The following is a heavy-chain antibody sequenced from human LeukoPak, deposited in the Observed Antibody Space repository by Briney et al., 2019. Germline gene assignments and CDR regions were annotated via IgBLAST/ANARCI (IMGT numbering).Heavy chain of an antibody. CDR3: ARMKDYYYGSGNSRYYYGMDV. Sequence: SETLSLTCTVSGGSISSYYWSWIRQPPGKGLEWIGYIYYSGSTNYNPSLKSRVTISVGTSKNQFSLKLSSVTAADTAVYYCARMKDYYYGSGNSRYYYGMDVWGQGTTVTVSS. V-gene: IGHV4-59*01. CDR2: IYYSGST. D-gene: IGHD3-10*01. CDR1: GGSISSYY. J-gene: IGHJ6*02.